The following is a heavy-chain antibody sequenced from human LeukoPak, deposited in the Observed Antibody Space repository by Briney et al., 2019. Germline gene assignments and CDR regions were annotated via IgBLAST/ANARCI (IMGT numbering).Heavy chain of an antibody. D-gene: IGHD2-15*01. CDR2: ISGSGGST. CDR3: AKGPSKLGYCSGGSCYSGDY. CDR1: GFTFSSYA. Sequence: PGGSLRLSCAASGFTFSSYAMSWVRQAPGKGLEWVSAISGSGGSTYYADSVKGRFTISRDNPKNTLYLQMNSLRAEDTAVYYCAKGPSKLGYCSGGSCYSGDYWGQGTLVTVSS. J-gene: IGHJ4*02. V-gene: IGHV3-23*01.